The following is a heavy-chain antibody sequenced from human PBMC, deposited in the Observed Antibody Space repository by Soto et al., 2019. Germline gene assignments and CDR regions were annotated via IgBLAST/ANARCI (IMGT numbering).Heavy chain of an antibody. D-gene: IGHD3-9*01. Sequence: SETLSLTCTVSGGSISSYYWSWIRQPPGKGLEWIGYIYYSGSTNYNPSLKSRVTISVDTSKNQFSLKLSSVTAADTAVYYCAMSRFLTGYYNWFDPWGQGTLVTVSS. V-gene: IGHV4-59*08. CDR1: GGSISSYY. CDR3: AMSRFLTGYYNWFDP. CDR2: IYYSGST. J-gene: IGHJ5*02.